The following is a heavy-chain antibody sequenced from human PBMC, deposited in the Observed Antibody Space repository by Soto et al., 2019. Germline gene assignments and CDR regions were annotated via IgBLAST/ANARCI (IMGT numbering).Heavy chain of an antibody. Sequence: EVQLVESGGGLIQPGGSLRLSGAASGFTVSSNYMSWVRQAPGKGLEWVSVIYSGGSTYYADSVKGRFTSCSDNSKNSMYLQMNSMRAEGTAVYYCARDFPAAAGTCFDPWGQGTLVTVSS. CDR1: GFTVSSNY. CDR3: ARDFPAAAGTCFDP. V-gene: IGHV3-53*01. J-gene: IGHJ5*02. D-gene: IGHD6-13*01. CDR2: IYSGGST.